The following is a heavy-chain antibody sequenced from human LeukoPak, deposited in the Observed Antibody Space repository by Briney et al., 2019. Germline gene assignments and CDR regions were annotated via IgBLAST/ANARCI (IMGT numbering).Heavy chain of an antibody. CDR2: IYSSGST. V-gene: IGHV3-53*01. J-gene: IGHJ4*02. CDR1: GFTVSSNY. D-gene: IGHD2-2*01. Sequence: GGSLRLSCAASGFTVSSNYMSWVRQAPGKGLEWVSVIYSSGSTYYADSVKGRFTISRDNSKNTLYLQMNSLRAEDTAVYYCARERGRQLLSPYFDYWGQGTLVTVSS. CDR3: ARERGRQLLSPYFDY.